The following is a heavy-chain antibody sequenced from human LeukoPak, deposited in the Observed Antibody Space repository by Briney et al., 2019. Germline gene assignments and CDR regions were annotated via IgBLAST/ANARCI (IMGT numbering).Heavy chain of an antibody. Sequence: EASVKVSCKASGYTFTGYYMHWVRQAPGQGLEWMGWINPNSGGTNYAQKFQGRVTMTRDTSISTAYMELSRLRSDDTAVYYCARLAPWSESPDYWGQGTLVTVSS. CDR3: ARLAPWSESPDY. D-gene: IGHD2-15*01. V-gene: IGHV1-2*02. CDR2: INPNSGGT. CDR1: GYTFTGYY. J-gene: IGHJ4*02.